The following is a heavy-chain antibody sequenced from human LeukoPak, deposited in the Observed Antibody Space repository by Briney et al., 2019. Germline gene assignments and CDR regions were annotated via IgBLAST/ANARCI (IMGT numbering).Heavy chain of an antibody. D-gene: IGHD6-13*01. V-gene: IGHV3-64*01. CDR1: GFTFSSYA. CDR3: ARPGIAADDPHYYYYYMDV. Sequence: GGSLRLSCAASGFTFSSYAMHWVRQAPGKGLEYVSAISSNGGSTYYANSVKGRFTISRDNSKNTLYLQMGSLRAEDMAVYYCARPGIAADDPHYYYYYMDVWGKGTTVTVSS. J-gene: IGHJ6*03. CDR2: ISSNGGST.